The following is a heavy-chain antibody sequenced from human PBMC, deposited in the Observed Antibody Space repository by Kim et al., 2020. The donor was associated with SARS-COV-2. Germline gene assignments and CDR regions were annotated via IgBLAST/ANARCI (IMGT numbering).Heavy chain of an antibody. Sequence: SETLSLTCTVSGGSISSYYWSWIRQPPGKGLEWIGYIYYSGSTNYNPSLKSRVTISVDTSKNQFSLKLSSVTAADTAVYYCVREGDPATPNFYYWGQGT. CDR1: GGSISSYY. CDR2: IYYSGST. CDR3: VREGDPATPNFYY. D-gene: IGHD5-18*01. J-gene: IGHJ4*02. V-gene: IGHV4-59*01.